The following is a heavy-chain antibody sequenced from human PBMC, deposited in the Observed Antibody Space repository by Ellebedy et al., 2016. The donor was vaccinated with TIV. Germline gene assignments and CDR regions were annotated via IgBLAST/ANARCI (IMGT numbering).Heavy chain of an antibody. CDR3: ARTPLTTVASILSYYFDY. V-gene: IGHV4-4*02. D-gene: IGHD4-23*01. CDR1: GGSISSSNW. Sequence: SETLSLTCAVSGGSISSSNWWSWVRQPPGKGLEWIGEIYHSGSTNYNPSLKSRVTISVDKSKNQFSLKLSSVTAADTAVYYCARTPLTTVASILSYYFDYWGQGTLVTVSS. J-gene: IGHJ4*02. CDR2: IYHSGST.